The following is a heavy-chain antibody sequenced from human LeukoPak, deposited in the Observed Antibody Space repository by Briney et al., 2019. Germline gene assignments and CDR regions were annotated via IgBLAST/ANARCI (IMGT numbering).Heavy chain of an antibody. CDR3: ARKGGWSHGWFDP. D-gene: IGHD6-19*01. CDR1: GGSISSSSYY. Sequence: SETLSLTCTVSGGSISSSSYYWGWIRQPPGKGLEWIGEINHSGSTNYNPSLKSRVTISVDTSKNQFSLKLSSVTAADTAVYYCARKGGWSHGWFDPWGQGTLVTVSS. J-gene: IGHJ5*02. V-gene: IGHV4-39*07. CDR2: INHSGST.